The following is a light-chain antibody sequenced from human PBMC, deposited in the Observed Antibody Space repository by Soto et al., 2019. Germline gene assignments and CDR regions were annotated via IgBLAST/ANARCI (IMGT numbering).Light chain of an antibody. CDR3: QKYDAWPLT. Sequence: EIVLPQSPGSLSLSPGARSTLSRRASQSVSSSYLGWYQQKPGQAPRLLIYGASSRATGIPDRFSGSGSGTDFTLTISRLEPEEFAVYYCQKYDAWPLTVGGGTKVDIK. CDR1: QSVSSSY. CDR2: GAS. V-gene: IGKV3-20*01. J-gene: IGKJ4*01.